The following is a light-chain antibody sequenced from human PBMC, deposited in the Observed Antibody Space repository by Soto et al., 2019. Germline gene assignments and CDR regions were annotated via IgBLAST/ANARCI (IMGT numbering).Light chain of an antibody. CDR2: EVS. J-gene: IGLJ1*01. V-gene: IGLV2-14*01. Sequence: QSVLTQPASVSGSPGQSITISCTGTSSDVGGYNYVSWYQQYPGKAPKLIIYEVSNRPSGVSNRFSGSKSGNTAPLTISGLQAEDEADYCCTSYTTSNTIVYGTGTKVTVL. CDR3: TSYTTSNTIV. CDR1: SSDVGGYNY.